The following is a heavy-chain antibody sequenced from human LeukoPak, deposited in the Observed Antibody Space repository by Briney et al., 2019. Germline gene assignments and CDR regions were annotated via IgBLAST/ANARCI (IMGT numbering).Heavy chain of an antibody. Sequence: ASVKVSCKASGGTFSSYAISWVRQASGQGLEWMGGIIPIFGTANYAQKFQGRVTITADESTSTAYMELSSLRSEDTAVYYCARVVSVAGSFDYWGQGTLVTVSS. J-gene: IGHJ4*02. D-gene: IGHD6-19*01. CDR3: ARVVSVAGSFDY. CDR1: GGTFSSYA. V-gene: IGHV1-69*13. CDR2: IIPIFGTA.